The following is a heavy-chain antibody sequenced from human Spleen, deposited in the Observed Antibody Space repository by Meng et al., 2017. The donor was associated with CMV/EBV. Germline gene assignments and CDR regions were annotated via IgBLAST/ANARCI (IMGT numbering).Heavy chain of an antibody. V-gene: IGHV3-30*18. CDR3: AKDPSDWGTNY. J-gene: IGHJ4*02. Sequence: SCAASGFTFSRYGMHWVRQAPGKGLEWVAVISYDGSNKYYADSVKGRFTISRDNSKNTLYLQMNSLRAEDTAVYYCAKDPSDWGTNYWGQGTLVTVSS. D-gene: IGHD3-16*01. CDR2: ISYDGSNK. CDR1: GFTFSRYG.